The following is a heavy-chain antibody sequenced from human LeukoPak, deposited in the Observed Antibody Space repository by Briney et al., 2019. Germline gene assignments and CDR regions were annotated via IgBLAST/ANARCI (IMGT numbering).Heavy chain of an antibody. J-gene: IGHJ4*02. CDR3: AKEGGTRLKELLWSGELSTILDY. V-gene: IGHV3-23*01. Sequence: PGGSLRLSCAASGFTLSSYAMSWVHQAPGKGLEWVSAISGIGGSTYYADSVKGRFTISRDNSKNTLYLQMNSLRAEDTAVYYCAKEGGTRLKELLWSGELSTILDYWGQGTLGTVSS. D-gene: IGHD3-10*01. CDR1: GFTLSSYA. CDR2: ISGIGGST.